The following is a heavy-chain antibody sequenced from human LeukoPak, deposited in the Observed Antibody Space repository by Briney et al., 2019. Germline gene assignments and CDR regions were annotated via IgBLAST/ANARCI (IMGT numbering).Heavy chain of an antibody. CDR1: GFTFSSYA. V-gene: IGHV3-23*01. J-gene: IGHJ3*02. CDR2: ISGSGGST. CDR3: AKPQRWLQLGHAFDI. D-gene: IGHD5-24*01. Sequence: PGGSLRLSCAASGFTFSSYAMSWVRQAPGKGLEWVSAISGSGGSTYYADSVRGRFTISRDNSKNTLYLQMNSLRAEDTAVYYCAKPQRWLQLGHAFDIWGQGTMVTVSS.